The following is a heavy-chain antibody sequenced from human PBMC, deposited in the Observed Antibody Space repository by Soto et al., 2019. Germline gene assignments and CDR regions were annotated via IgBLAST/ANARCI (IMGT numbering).Heavy chain of an antibody. D-gene: IGHD3-10*01. CDR1: GYTFTNHY. CDR2: MIPTGGST. V-gene: IGHV1-46*01. J-gene: IGHJ4*02. CDR3: ARGTITVTRSFDY. Sequence: ASVKVSCKASGYTFTNHYMHWVRQAPGQGLEWMGIMIPTGGSTSYAQKFQGRVTMTWDTSTSTVYMELSSLRSEDTAVYYCARGTITVTRSFDYWGKGTRVTV.